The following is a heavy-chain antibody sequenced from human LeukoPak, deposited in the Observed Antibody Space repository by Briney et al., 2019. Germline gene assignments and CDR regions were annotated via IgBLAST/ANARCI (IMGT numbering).Heavy chain of an antibody. Sequence: ASVKVSCKASGYTFTDYYIHCLRQAPGQGLEWMGIIKPTDGDTDYAQKFRGRFTMTRDTSTSTVYMDLSSLRSEDTAAYYCARDLQMTTVSKVGDFEFWGQGTLVTVSS. J-gene: IGHJ4*02. CDR2: IKPTDGDT. CDR3: ARDLQMTTVSKVGDFEF. V-gene: IGHV1-46*01. CDR1: GYTFTDYY. D-gene: IGHD4-17*01.